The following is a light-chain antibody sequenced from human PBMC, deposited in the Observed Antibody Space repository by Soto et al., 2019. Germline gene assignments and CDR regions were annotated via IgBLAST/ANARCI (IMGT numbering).Light chain of an antibody. CDR2: DVS. CDR3: SSYSSTTTRWM. V-gene: IGLV2-14*02. CDR1: SSDVGSYNL. Sequence: QSALTQPASVSGSPGQSITISCTGTSSDVGSYNLVSWYQQHPGKAPKLMIYDVSNRPSGVSNRFSGSKSGNTASLTISGLQAEDEADYYCSSYSSTTTRWMFGGGTKVTVL. J-gene: IGLJ3*02.